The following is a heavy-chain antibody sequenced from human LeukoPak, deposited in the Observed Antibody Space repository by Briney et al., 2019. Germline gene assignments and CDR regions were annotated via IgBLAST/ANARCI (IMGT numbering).Heavy chain of an antibody. CDR2: IYYSGST. CDR3: ASSTPTYCSSTSCYAPYDAFDI. J-gene: IGHJ3*02. D-gene: IGHD2-2*01. CDR1: GGSISSGDYY. V-gene: IGHV4-30-4*01. Sequence: SQTLSLTCTVSGGSISSGDYYWSWIRQPPGKGLEWIGYIYYSGSTYYNPSLKSRVTISVDTSKNQFSLKLSSVTAADTAVYYCASSTPTYCSSTSCYAPYDAFDIWGQGTMVTVSS.